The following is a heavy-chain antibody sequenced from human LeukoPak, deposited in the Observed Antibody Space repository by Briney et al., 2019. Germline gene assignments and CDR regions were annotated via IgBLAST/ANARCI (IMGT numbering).Heavy chain of an antibody. V-gene: IGHV4-34*01. D-gene: IGHD2-15*01. CDR3: ARGWLAVAASGWFDP. CDR2: INHSGST. Sequence: SETLSLTCAVYGGSFSGYYWSWIRQPPGKGLEWIGEINHSGSTNYNPSLKSRVTISVDTSKNQFSLKLSSVTAADTAVYYCARGWLAVAASGWFDPWGQGTLVTVSS. J-gene: IGHJ5*02. CDR1: GGSFSGYY.